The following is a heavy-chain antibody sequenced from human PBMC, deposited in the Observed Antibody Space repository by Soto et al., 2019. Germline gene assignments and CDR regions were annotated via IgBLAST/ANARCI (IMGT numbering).Heavy chain of an antibody. CDR2: INPNSGGT. Sequence: ASVKVSCKASGYTFTGYYMHWVRQAPGQGLEWMGWINPNSGGTNYAQKFQGWVTMTRDTSISTAYMELSRLRSDDTAVYYCARDRSPGIAVAGIFGYFDYWGQGTRVTVSS. J-gene: IGHJ4*02. CDR1: GYTFTGYY. V-gene: IGHV1-2*04. CDR3: ARDRSPGIAVAGIFGYFDY. D-gene: IGHD6-19*01.